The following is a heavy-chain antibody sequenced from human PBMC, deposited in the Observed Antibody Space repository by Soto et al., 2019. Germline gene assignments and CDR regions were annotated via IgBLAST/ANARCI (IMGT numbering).Heavy chain of an antibody. J-gene: IGHJ4*02. CDR3: ARLTSYYSSGYYCY. CDR1: GFTFSRDS. V-gene: IGHV3-21*01. Sequence: PGVSLRLSCAASGFTFSRDSMNWVRQAPGKGLEWVSSISSSSSYIYYAGSVKGRFTISRDNAKNSLYLQMNSLRAEDTAVYYCARLTSYYSSGYYCYWGQGT. D-gene: IGHD3-22*01. CDR2: ISSSSSYI.